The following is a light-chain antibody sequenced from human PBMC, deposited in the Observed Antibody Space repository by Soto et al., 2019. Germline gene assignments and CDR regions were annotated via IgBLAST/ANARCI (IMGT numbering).Light chain of an antibody. CDR1: NSVVGGYNY. V-gene: IGLV2-8*01. Sequence: QSVLTQPPSASGSPGQSVTISCTGTNSVVGGYNYVSWYQQYPGKAPELIIYEVNERPSGVPDRFSGSKSGNTASLTVSGLQTADEADYYCSSYAGSNWYVFGTGTKVTVL. CDR2: EVN. CDR3: SSYAGSNWYV. J-gene: IGLJ1*01.